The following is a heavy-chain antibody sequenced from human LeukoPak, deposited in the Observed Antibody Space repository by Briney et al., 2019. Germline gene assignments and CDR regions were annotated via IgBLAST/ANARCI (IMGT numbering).Heavy chain of an antibody. CDR3: ARDRRGYGSFDS. CDR1: DGSISSYY. V-gene: IGHV4-59*01. CDR2: IYDSGST. Sequence: PSETLSLTCTVSDGSISSYYWNWIRQPPGKGLEWIGFIYDSGSTNYNPSLYSRLTISVDTSKNQFSPKLTSVTAADTAVYYCARDRRGYGSFDSWGQGTLVTVSS. D-gene: IGHD5-18*01. J-gene: IGHJ4*02.